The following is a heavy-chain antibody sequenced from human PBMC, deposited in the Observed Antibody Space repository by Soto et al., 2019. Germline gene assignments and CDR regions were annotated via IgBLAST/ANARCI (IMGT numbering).Heavy chain of an antibody. CDR2: ISRSGDRT. Sequence: EVQLVEPGEGLVQPGGSLRLSCAASGFTFSSYNIHWIRQAPGKGLEFVSAISRSGDRTYYADSVKGRFTITRDNSKNTVWLQMGSLRAEDMAVYYCARARCSSGQCYYFDYWGRGALVSVSP. CDR3: ARARCSSGQCYYFDY. D-gene: IGHD2-15*01. V-gene: IGHV3-64*02. CDR1: GFTFSSYN. J-gene: IGHJ4*02.